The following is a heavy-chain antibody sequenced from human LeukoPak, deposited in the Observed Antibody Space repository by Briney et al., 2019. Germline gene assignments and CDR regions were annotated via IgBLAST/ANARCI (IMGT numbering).Heavy chain of an antibody. D-gene: IGHD6-19*01. CDR2: ISTYNGNT. J-gene: IGHJ4*02. Sequence: ASVKVSCKASGYTFTTYGISWVRQAPGQGLDWMGWISTYNGNTDYAQKPQGRLTMTTDTSTSTAYMELRSLRSDDTAVYYCARGGQWLVHDYWGQGTLVTVSS. CDR3: ARGGQWLVHDY. V-gene: IGHV1-18*01. CDR1: GYTFTTYG.